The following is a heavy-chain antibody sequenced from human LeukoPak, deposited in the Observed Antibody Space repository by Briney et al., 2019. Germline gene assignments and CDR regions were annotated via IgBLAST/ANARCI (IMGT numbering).Heavy chain of an antibody. CDR3: ARETGCSGGSCQDGNWFDP. D-gene: IGHD2-15*01. Sequence: SETLSLTCTVSGGSISSYYLSWIRQPPGKGLEWIGYIYYSGSTNYNPSLKSRVTISVDTSKNQFSLKLSSVTAADTAVYYCARETGCSGGSCQDGNWFDPWGQGTLVTVSS. J-gene: IGHJ5*02. V-gene: IGHV4-59*01. CDR2: IYYSGST. CDR1: GGSISSYY.